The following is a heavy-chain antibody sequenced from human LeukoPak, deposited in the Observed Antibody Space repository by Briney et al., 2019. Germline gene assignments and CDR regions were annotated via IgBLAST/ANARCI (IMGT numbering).Heavy chain of an antibody. CDR3: ARSRGYSGDAYDAFDI. J-gene: IGHJ3*02. CDR1: GVSINNYY. CDR2: VYYSGST. D-gene: IGHD5-12*01. Sequence: SETLSLTCSVSGVSINNYYWSWIREPPGRGLEWIGYVYYSGSTNYNPSLKSRVTISVDTSKNQFSLKLSSVTAADTAVYYCARSRGYSGDAYDAFDIWGQGTMVTVSS. V-gene: IGHV4-59*01.